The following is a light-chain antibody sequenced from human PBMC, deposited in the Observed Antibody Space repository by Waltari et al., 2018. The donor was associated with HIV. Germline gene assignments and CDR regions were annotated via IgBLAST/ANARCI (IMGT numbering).Light chain of an antibody. J-gene: IGLJ3*02. CDR1: ALPTEY. Sequence: SYKLTQPPSVSVSPGQTARITCSGDALPTEYAYWYQQKSGQAPVLVIYEDVKRPSGIPERCSGSSSGTMATLTISGAQGEDEADYYCYSTDSSDWVFGGGTKLTVL. CDR3: YSTDSSDWV. V-gene: IGLV3-10*01. CDR2: EDV.